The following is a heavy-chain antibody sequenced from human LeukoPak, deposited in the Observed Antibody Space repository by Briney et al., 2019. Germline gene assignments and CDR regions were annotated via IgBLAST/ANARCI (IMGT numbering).Heavy chain of an antibody. J-gene: IGHJ3*02. CDR3: ARHTSGWHDAFDI. D-gene: IGHD6-19*01. Sequence: SETLSLTCTGSGGSISSSSYYWGWIRQPPGKGLEWIGSIYYSGSTYYNPSLKSRVTISVDTSKSQFSLRLSSVTAADTAVYYCARHTSGWHDAFDIWGQGTMVTVSS. CDR1: GGSISSSSYY. CDR2: IYYSGST. V-gene: IGHV4-39*01.